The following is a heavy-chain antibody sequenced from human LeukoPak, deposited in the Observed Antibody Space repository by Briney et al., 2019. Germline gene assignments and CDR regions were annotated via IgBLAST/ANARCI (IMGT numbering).Heavy chain of an antibody. D-gene: IGHD1-26*01. Sequence: PSETLSLTCAVYGGSFSGYYWSWIRQPPGKGLEWIGEINHSGSTSYNPSLKSRVTISVDTSKNQFSLKLSSVTAADTAVYYCARAPKGGSYGYWGQGTLVTVSS. CDR2: INHSGST. CDR3: ARAPKGGSYGY. J-gene: IGHJ4*02. CDR1: GGSFSGYY. V-gene: IGHV4-34*01.